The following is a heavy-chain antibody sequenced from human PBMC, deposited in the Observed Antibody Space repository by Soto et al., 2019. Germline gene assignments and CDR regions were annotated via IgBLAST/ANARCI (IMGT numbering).Heavy chain of an antibody. CDR1: GFTFDDYA. V-gene: IGHV3-9*01. CDR3: AKGGSSSPGWFDP. Sequence: EVQLVESGGGLVQPGRYLRLYCAASGFTFDDYAMPWVRQAPGKGLEWVSGISWNSGSIGYADSVKGRFTISRDNAKNSLYLQMNSLRAEDTALYYCAKGGSSSPGWFDPWGQGTLVTVSS. CDR2: ISWNSGSI. D-gene: IGHD6-13*01. J-gene: IGHJ5*02.